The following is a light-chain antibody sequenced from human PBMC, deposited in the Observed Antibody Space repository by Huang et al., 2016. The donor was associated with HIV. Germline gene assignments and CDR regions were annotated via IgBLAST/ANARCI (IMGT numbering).Light chain of an antibody. CDR1: QDIGNF. CDR2: AAS. Sequence: DIQMTQSPASLSASTGVSVTLTCRASQDIGNFVAWFQQKPGQVPRLLIYAASMLQSGVPSRFSGRGSGTDFTLTITNFQPEDIATYYCQRYDSAPRAFDQGTKVDLK. J-gene: IGKJ1*01. V-gene: IGKV1-27*01. CDR3: QRYDSAPRA.